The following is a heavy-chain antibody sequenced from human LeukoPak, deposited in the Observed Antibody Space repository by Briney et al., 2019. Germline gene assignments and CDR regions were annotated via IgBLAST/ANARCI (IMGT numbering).Heavy chain of an antibody. CDR1: GFIFSDYW. CDR3: ATGLSLAY. J-gene: IGHJ4*02. V-gene: IGHV3-7*01. Sequence: PGGSLRLSCAASGFIFSDYWMSWVRQAPGKGLEWVANIKEDGSEKNYVDSVKGRFTISRDNAKNSLYLQMNSLRAEDTAVYYCATGLSLAYWGQGTLVTVSS. CDR2: IKEDGSEK. D-gene: IGHD2-2*01.